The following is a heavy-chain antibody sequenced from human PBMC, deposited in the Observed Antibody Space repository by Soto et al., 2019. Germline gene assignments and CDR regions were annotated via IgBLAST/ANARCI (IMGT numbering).Heavy chain of an antibody. CDR3: ARWIHHVFDY. Sequence: QVQLVQSGGGVVQPGRSLRLSCATSGFTFINYGMHWVRQAPGKGLEWVAFIWYDGSKTYYADSVKGRFTISRDDSKNTLFLKMSSLRVEDAAVYYCARWIHHVFDYLGQGALVIVSS. CDR2: IWYDGSKT. J-gene: IGHJ4*02. CDR1: GFTFINYG. D-gene: IGHD5-18*01. V-gene: IGHV3-33*01.